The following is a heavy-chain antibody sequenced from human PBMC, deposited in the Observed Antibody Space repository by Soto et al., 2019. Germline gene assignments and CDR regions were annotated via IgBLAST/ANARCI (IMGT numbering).Heavy chain of an antibody. Sequence: SETLSLTCTVSGGSISTYYWSWIRQPPGKGLEWIGYIYYSGSTNYNPSLKSRVTMTRNTSISTAYMELSSLRSEDTAVYYCARGFNQGSNDHWGQGTLVTVSS. CDR3: ARGFNQGSNDH. CDR1: GGSISTYY. V-gene: IGHV4-59*01. J-gene: IGHJ4*02. CDR2: IYYSGST.